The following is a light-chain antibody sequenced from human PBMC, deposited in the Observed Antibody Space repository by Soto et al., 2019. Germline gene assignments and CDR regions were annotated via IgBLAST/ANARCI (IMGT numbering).Light chain of an antibody. CDR2: DVS. V-gene: IGLV2-14*01. CDR1: STDIGRYNY. Sequence: SVLTQPASLSGSPGQSITISCTGNSTDIGRYNYVSWYQQHPGKAPKLMIYDVSNRPSGVSNRFSGSKSGNTASLTISGLQAEDEADYYCSSYTSSSTYVFGTGTKVTVL. CDR3: SSYTSSSTYV. J-gene: IGLJ1*01.